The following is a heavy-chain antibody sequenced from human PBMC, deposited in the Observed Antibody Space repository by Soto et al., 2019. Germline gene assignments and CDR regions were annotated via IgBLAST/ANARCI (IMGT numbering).Heavy chain of an antibody. CDR1: GFSFSDFE. D-gene: IGHD6-19*01. Sequence: DVQLVESGGGLVQPGGSLRLSCAASGFSFSDFEFSWVRQAPGKGLEWISYISSIDNTRHYADSVRGRFIFSRDYAKRSLFLQMDNLRAEDTAVYYCARESSSSGWPDYWGQGTLVSVSS. CDR3: ARESSSSGWPDY. V-gene: IGHV3-48*03. J-gene: IGHJ4*02. CDR2: ISSIDNTR.